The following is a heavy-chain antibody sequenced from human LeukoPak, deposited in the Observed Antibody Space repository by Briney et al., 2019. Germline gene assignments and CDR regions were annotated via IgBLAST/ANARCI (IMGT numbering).Heavy chain of an antibody. Sequence: GGSLRLSCAASGFTVNSNYMSWVRQAPGKGLEWVSVIYGGRSTYYADSVKGRFTISRDNSKNTLYLQMNSLRAEDTAVYYCARVQGQWLVLGYWGQGTLLTVSS. J-gene: IGHJ4*02. D-gene: IGHD6-19*01. CDR2: IYGGRST. CDR3: ARVQGQWLVLGY. V-gene: IGHV3-66*01. CDR1: GFTVNSNY.